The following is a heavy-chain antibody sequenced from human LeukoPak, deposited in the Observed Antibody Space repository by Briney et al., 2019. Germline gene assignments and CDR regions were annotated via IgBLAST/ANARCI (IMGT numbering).Heavy chain of an antibody. CDR3: AGGGYTYGPFDY. J-gene: IGHJ4*02. CDR1: GGSISSYY. CDR2: IYFSGSS. Sequence: SETLSLTCTVSGGSISSYYCSWIRQSPGKGLERIGYIYFSGSSNSHPSLRSRVTISVDTSKNQFSLKLTSVTAADTAVYYCAGGGYTYGPFDYWGQGTLVTVSS. V-gene: IGHV4-59*01. D-gene: IGHD5-18*01.